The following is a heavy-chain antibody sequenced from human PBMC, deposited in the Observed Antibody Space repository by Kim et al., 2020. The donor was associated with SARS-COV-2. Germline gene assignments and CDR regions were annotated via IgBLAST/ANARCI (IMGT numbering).Heavy chain of an antibody. J-gene: IGHJ4*02. CDR2: IKQAGSEK. V-gene: IGHV3-7*01. D-gene: IGHD5-12*01. Sequence: GGSLRLSCAASGFSFSTYCMSWVRQAPGKGLEWVASIKQAGSEKYYVDSVKGRFTISRDDAKNSLFLQMSSLRAEDTAVYYCARLPYSFAFEYWGQGTPVTVSS. CDR3: ARLPYSFAFEY. CDR1: GFSFSTYC.